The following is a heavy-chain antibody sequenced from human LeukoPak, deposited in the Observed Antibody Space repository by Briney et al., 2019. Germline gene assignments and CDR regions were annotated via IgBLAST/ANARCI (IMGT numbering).Heavy chain of an antibody. J-gene: IGHJ4*02. Sequence: GGSLRLSCAASGFTFSSSDMNWVRQAPGKGLEWVSTITGSGGSTYYADSVKGRFTISRDNSKNTVYLQMNSLRAEDTAVYYCAKGSSVYSSSADDYWGQGTLVTVSS. V-gene: IGHV3-23*01. CDR2: ITGSGGST. D-gene: IGHD6-6*01. CDR3: AKGSSVYSSSADDY. CDR1: GFTFSSSD.